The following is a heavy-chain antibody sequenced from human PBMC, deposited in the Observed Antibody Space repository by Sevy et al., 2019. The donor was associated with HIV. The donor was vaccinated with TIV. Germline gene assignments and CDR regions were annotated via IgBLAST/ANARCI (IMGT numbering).Heavy chain of an antibody. Sequence: GGSLRLSCAASGFNIRTHWMLWARQAPGKGLEWVANINEDGSTKYYLHSVKGRFTISRDNAENSVFLQMNSLRVEDTAVYYCVRALLKADSLWGQGTLVTVSS. CDR1: GFNIRTHW. D-gene: IGHD1-26*01. V-gene: IGHV3-7*01. CDR3: VRALLKADSL. CDR2: INEDGSTK. J-gene: IGHJ4*02.